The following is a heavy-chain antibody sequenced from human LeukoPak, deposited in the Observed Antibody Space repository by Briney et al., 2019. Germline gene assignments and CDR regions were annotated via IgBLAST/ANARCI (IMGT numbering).Heavy chain of an antibody. V-gene: IGHV3-48*01. CDR3: AREVYDSSGNAFDI. D-gene: IGHD3-22*01. J-gene: IGHJ3*02. CDR1: GFTFSSYS. CDR2: ISISSGTI. Sequence: GGSLRLSCAASGFTFSSYSMNWVRQAPGQGLEWVSYISISSGTIDYADSVKGRVTISRDNAKNSLYLQMNSLSAEDTAVYYCAREVYDSSGNAFDIWGQGTMVTVSS.